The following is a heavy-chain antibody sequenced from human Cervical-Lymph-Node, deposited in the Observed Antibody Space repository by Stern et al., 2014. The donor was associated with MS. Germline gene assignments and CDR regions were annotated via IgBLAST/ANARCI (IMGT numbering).Heavy chain of an antibody. V-gene: IGHV5-51*01. D-gene: IGHD6-13*01. CDR2: IYVGDSET. Sequence: MQLVQSGAEVKKPGESLKISCKGAGYTFTTYWIRWVRQMPGKGLEWMGIIYVGDSETRYSPSFQGQVTISADKSISTAYLHWRSLKASDTAMYYCARSYSSSWTHYFDYWGQGTLVTVSS. CDR1: GYTFTTYW. CDR3: ARSYSSSWTHYFDY. J-gene: IGHJ4*02.